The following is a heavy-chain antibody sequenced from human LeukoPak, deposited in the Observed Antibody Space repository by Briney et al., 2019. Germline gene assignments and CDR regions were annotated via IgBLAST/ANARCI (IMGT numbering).Heavy chain of an antibody. D-gene: IGHD3-10*01. CDR1: GGYFSGYY. V-gene: IGHV4-34*01. Sequence: SETLSLTCAVYGGYFSGYYWSWIRQPPGKGLEWIGEINHSGSPNYNPSLKSRVTISIDTSKNQFSLKLSPVTAADTAVYYCAGDLSDYYGSGSYRPIDAFDIWGQGTMVTVSS. CDR3: AGDLSDYYGSGSYRPIDAFDI. CDR2: INHSGSP. J-gene: IGHJ3*02.